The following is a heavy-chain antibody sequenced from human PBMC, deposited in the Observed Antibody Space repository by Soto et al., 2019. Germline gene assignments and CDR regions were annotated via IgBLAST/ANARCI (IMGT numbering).Heavy chain of an antibody. CDR1: GGTFSSYT. CDR3: ARGRRGYGDQWDYFDY. CDR2: IIPILGIA. Sequence: QVQLVQSGAEVKKPGSSVKVSCKASGGTFSSYTISWVRQAPGQGLEWMGRIIPILGIANYAQKFQGRVTITADKSTSTAYMELSSLRSEDTAVYYCARGRRGYGDQWDYFDYWGQGTLVTVSS. J-gene: IGHJ4*02. V-gene: IGHV1-69*02. D-gene: IGHD4-17*01.